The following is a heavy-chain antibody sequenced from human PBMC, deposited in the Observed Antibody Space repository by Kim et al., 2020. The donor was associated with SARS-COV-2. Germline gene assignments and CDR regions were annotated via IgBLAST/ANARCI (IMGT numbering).Heavy chain of an antibody. CDR3: AKEPLMITFGGVIGNFDY. Sequence: GGSLRLSCAASGFTFSSYAMSWVRQAPGKGLEWVSAISGSGGSTYYADSVKGRFTISRDNSKNTLYLQMNSLRAEDTAVYYCAKEPLMITFGGVIGNFDYWGQGTLVTVSS. CDR1: GFTFSSYA. CDR2: ISGSGGST. J-gene: IGHJ4*02. D-gene: IGHD3-16*02. V-gene: IGHV3-23*01.